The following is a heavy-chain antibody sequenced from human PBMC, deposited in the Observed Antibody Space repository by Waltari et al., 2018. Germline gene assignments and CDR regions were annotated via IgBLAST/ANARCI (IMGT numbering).Heavy chain of an antibody. D-gene: IGHD5-18*01. CDR3: ARGHGVQLLD. J-gene: IGHJ4*02. CDR1: GGSFSGYS. CDR2: INNSGRT. Sequence: QVQLQQWGAGLLKPSETLSLTCAVYGGSFSGYSWSWIRQPPGKWMEWIGEINNSGRTNYNPSLKSRVTISVDTSKNQFSLKLSSVTAADTAVYYCARGHGVQLLDWGQGTLVTVSS. V-gene: IGHV4-34*01.